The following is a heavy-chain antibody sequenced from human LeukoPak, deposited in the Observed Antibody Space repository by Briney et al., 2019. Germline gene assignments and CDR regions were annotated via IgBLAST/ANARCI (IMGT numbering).Heavy chain of an antibody. Sequence: SETLSLTCTVSGGSISSSSYYWGWIRQPPGKGLEWTGSIYYSGSTYYNPSLKSRVTISVDTSKNQFSLKLSSVTAADTAVYYCARDLYSGSYYYYYGMDVWGQGTAVTVSS. CDR3: ARDLYSGSYYYYYGMDV. J-gene: IGHJ6*02. CDR1: GGSISSSSYY. D-gene: IGHD1-26*01. CDR2: IYYSGST. V-gene: IGHV4-39*07.